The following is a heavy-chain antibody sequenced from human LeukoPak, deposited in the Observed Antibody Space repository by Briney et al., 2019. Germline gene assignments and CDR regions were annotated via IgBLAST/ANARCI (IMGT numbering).Heavy chain of an antibody. CDR2: IGPTGSDR. Sequence: TGGSLRLSCTASGLTFSTSGFNWVRQAPGKGLEWVASIGPTGSDRYHADSIKGRFTISRDNANNFLYMQMNSLRAEDTAVYYCATETNGRHYDYWGQGTLLTVSS. CDR1: GLTFSTSG. D-gene: IGHD1-14*01. CDR3: ATETNGRHYDY. J-gene: IGHJ4*02. V-gene: IGHV3-21*06.